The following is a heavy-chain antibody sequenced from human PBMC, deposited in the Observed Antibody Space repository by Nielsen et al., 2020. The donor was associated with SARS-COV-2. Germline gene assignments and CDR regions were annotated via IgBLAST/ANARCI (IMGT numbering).Heavy chain of an antibody. CDR3: ARGHGALWRSGGINWFDP. Sequence: SETLSLTCAVYGGSFSGYYWSWIRQPPGKGLEWIGEINHSGSTNYNPSLKSRVTISVDTSKNQFSLKLTSVTAADTAVYYCARGHGALWRSGGINWFDPWGQGTLVTVSS. CDR2: INHSGST. J-gene: IGHJ5*02. V-gene: IGHV4-34*01. CDR1: GGSFSGYY. D-gene: IGHD2-15*01.